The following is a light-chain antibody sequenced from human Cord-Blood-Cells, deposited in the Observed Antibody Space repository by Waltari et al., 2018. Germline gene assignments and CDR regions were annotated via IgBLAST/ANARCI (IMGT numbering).Light chain of an antibody. J-gene: IGLJ1*01. CDR1: ALPTQY. Sequence: SYELPQPPSVSVSPGQTARITCSGDALPTQYAYWYQQKPGQAPVLVIYKDSERPSGIPERFSGSSSGTTVTLTISGVQAEDEADYYCQSADSSGTYYVFGTGTKVTVL. V-gene: IGLV3-25*03. CDR3: QSADSSGTYYV. CDR2: KDS.